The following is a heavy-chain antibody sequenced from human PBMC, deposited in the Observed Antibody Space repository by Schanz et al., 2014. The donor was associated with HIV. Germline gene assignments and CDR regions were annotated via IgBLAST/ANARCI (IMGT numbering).Heavy chain of an antibody. V-gene: IGHV3-7*01. CDR1: GFTFSRYW. CDR3: ARDDRYCTGSNCYLYYFDY. J-gene: IGHJ4*02. CDR2: IRQDGGEK. Sequence: EVQLVESGGGLVQPGGSLRLSCAASGFTFSRYWMTWVRQAPGKGLEWVANIRQDGGEKYYVDSVKGRFNISRDNAKNSLYLQMNSLRGEDTAVYYCARDDRYCTGSNCYLYYFDYWGQGTLVTVPS. D-gene: IGHD2-8*02.